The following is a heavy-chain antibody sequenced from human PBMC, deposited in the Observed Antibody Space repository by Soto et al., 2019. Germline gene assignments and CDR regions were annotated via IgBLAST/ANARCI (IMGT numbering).Heavy chain of an antibody. D-gene: IGHD3-3*01. CDR3: ARADAIFGVVIPHFDY. V-gene: IGHV4-30-4*01. J-gene: IGHJ4*02. CDR1: GGSISSGDYY. Sequence: SETLSLTCTVSGGSISSGDYYWSWIRQPPGKGLEWIGYIHYSGSTYYNPSLKSRVTISVDTSKNQFSLKLSSVTAADTAVYYCARADAIFGVVIPHFDYWGQGTLVTVSS. CDR2: IHYSGST.